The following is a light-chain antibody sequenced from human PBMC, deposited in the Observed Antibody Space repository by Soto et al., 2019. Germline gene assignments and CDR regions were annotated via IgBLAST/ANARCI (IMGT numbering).Light chain of an antibody. Sequence: EIVLTQSPATLSLSPGERATLFCRASQSISRYLAWYQQKPGQAPRLLIYDASNRATGTPARFSGSGSGTDFTLTISSLEPEDFAVYYCQQRSNWPPITFGQGTRLEIK. J-gene: IGKJ5*01. CDR3: QQRSNWPPIT. CDR2: DAS. V-gene: IGKV3-11*01. CDR1: QSISRY.